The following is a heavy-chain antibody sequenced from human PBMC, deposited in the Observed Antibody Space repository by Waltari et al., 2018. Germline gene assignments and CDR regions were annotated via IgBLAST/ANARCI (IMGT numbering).Heavy chain of an antibody. Sequence: QLQLQESGPGLVKPSETLSLTCTVSGCSISSSSYYWGWIRQPPGKGLEWIGSIYYSGSTYYNPSLKSRVTISVDTSKNQFSLKLSSVTAADTAVYYCATVDSSGYYYMDVWGKGTTVTISS. CDR2: IYYSGST. V-gene: IGHV4-39*07. D-gene: IGHD3-22*01. CDR3: ATVDSSGYYYMDV. J-gene: IGHJ6*03. CDR1: GCSISSSSYY.